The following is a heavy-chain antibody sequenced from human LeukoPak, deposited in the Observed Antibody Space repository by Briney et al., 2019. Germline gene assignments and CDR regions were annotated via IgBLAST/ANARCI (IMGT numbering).Heavy chain of an antibody. CDR1: GFTFSGYS. Sequence: GGSLGLSCAASGFTFSGYSMHWVRQAPGKGLEWVSFISDSGNFIYYADSVKGRFSISRDNAKNSLYLQMNSLRAEDTAVYYCARDYQGGYGDKTVDYWGQGTLVTVSS. J-gene: IGHJ4*02. CDR3: ARDYQGGYGDKTVDY. CDR2: ISDSGNFI. V-gene: IGHV3-21*04. D-gene: IGHD5-18*01.